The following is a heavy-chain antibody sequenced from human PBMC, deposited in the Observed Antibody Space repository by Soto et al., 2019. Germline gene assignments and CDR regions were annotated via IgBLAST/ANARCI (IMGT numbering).Heavy chain of an antibody. J-gene: IGHJ4*02. CDR2: ISTSDSI. CDR3: ARDLGYYDSSGYFDY. Sequence: GGSLRLSCAASGFTFSDYYMSWIRQAPGKGLEWVSYISTSDSIYYADSVKGRFTISRDNAKNSLYLQMNSLRAEDTAVYHCARDLGYYDSSGYFDYWGQGTLVTVSS. CDR1: GFTFSDYY. D-gene: IGHD3-22*01. V-gene: IGHV3-11*01.